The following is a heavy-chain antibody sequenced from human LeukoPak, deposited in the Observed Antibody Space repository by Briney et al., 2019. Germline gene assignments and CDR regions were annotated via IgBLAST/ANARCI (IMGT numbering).Heavy chain of an antibody. V-gene: IGHV3-15*01. Sequence: GGSLRLSCAASGFTFSNALMTWVRQAPGQGLEWVGRIKSKSDSGTTAYAAPVNGRFTISRDDSKNTLDLQRHSLKVQLPAVSECPSAPAQSNYWGQGTLVTVSS. CDR1: GFTFSNAL. J-gene: IGHJ4*02. D-gene: IGHD2-2*01. CDR3: PSAPAQSNY. CDR2: IKSKSDSGTT.